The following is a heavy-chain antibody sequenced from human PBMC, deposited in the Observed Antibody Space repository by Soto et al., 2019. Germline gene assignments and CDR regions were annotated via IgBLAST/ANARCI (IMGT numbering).Heavy chain of an antibody. J-gene: IGHJ4*02. CDR2: ISAHNGNT. CDR3: ARGRYGDY. V-gene: IGHV1-18*01. D-gene: IGHD1-1*01. CDR1: GYTFTSYG. Sequence: QVHLVQSGAEVKKPGASVKVSCKASGYTFTSYGITWVRQAPGQGLEWMGWISAHNGNTDYAQKLQGRVIATRDTSTRTAYMELRSLRSDDTAVYYCARGRYGDYWGQGALVTVSS.